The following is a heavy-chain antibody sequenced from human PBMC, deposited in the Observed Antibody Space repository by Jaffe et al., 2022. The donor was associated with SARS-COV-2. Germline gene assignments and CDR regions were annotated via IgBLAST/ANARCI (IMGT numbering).Heavy chain of an antibody. CDR3: GREDFWSGDPPIPHYGMDV. CDR1: GFSFSDHY. D-gene: IGHD3-3*01. V-gene: IGHV3-11*06. CDR2: ISTLSTNT. J-gene: IGHJ6*02. Sequence: QVQLVESGGGLVKPGGSLRLSCAASGFSFSDHYMSWVRQAPGKGLEWLSYISTLSTNTNYADSVKGRFTISRDNAKNSLFLQMNSLRVEDTAVYYCGREDFWSGDPPIPHYGMDVWGQGTPVTVSS.